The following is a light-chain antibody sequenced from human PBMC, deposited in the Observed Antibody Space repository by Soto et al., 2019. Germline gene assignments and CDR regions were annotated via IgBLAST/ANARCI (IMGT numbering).Light chain of an antibody. J-gene: IGLJ3*02. CDR1: SSDVGGYNY. CDR3: SSYTSINTWV. CDR2: EVS. V-gene: IGLV2-14*01. Sequence: QSVLTQPASVSGSPGQSITISCTGTSSDVGGYNYVSWYQQHPGKAPKLMIYEVSNRPSGVSNRFSGSKSGNTASLTISGPQAEDEADYYCSSYTSINTWVFGGGTKLTVL.